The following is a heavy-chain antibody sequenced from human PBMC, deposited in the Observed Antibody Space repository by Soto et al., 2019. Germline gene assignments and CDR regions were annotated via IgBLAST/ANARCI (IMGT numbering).Heavy chain of an antibody. Sequence: QVPLVESGGGVVQPGRSLRLSCAASGFTFSSYGMHWVRQAPGKGLEWVAVIWYDGSNKYYADSVKGRFTITRDNSKNTLYLQMNSLRAADTAVYYCAREASSSSIYGMDVWGQGTTVTVSS. V-gene: IGHV3-33*01. J-gene: IGHJ6*02. D-gene: IGHD6-6*01. CDR3: AREASSSSIYGMDV. CDR2: IWYDGSNK. CDR1: GFTFSSYG.